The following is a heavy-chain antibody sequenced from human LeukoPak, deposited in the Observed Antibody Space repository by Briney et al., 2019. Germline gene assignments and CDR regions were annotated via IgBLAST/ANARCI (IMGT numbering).Heavy chain of an antibody. V-gene: IGHV3-48*03. Sequence: GGSLRLSWAASGFTLSSYEISWVRQAPGKGLEWVSYTSSSGSTIYYADSVKGRFTISRDNAKNALYLQMNSLRAEDTAVYYCVREAAATLFDYWGQGTLVTVSS. CDR2: TSSSGSTI. CDR1: GFTLSSYE. D-gene: IGHD1-26*01. J-gene: IGHJ4*02. CDR3: VREAAATLFDY.